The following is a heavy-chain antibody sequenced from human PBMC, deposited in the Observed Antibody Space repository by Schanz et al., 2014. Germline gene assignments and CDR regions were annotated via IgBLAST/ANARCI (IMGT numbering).Heavy chain of an antibody. J-gene: IGHJ4*02. Sequence: QVQLVESGGGVVQPGRSLRLSCAASGFSFSSYAMHWVRQAPGKGLEWVAMTSYDGGIENYADSVKGRFTVSRDNSKNTLFLQMNSLRAEDTAVYFCARRGSWMGFDCWGQGTLVTVSS. CDR3: ARRGSWMGFDC. D-gene: IGHD2-15*01. V-gene: IGHV3-30*04. CDR1: GFSFSSYA. CDR2: TSYDGGIE.